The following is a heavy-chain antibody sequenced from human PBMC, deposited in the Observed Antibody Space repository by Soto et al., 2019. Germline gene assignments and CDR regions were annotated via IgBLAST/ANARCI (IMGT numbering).Heavy chain of an antibody. CDR1: GFTFSDYY. V-gene: IGHV3-11*06. CDR3: AREDQLPPYSWFDP. J-gene: IGHJ5*02. D-gene: IGHD2-2*01. Sequence: PGGSLRLSCAASGFTFSDYYMNRIRQAPGKGLEWVSYISSGSSHTNYADSVKGRFTISRDDAKNSLYLQMNSLRAEDTAVYYCAREDQLPPYSWFDPWGQGTLVTVSS. CDR2: ISSGSSHT.